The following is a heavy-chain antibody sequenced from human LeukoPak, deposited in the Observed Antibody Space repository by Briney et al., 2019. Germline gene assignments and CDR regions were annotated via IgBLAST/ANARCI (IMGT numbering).Heavy chain of an antibody. CDR3: ASSEGLVGDNLGY. Sequence: PSETLSLTCTVSGGSLSSGSYYWRWIRQPPGKGLEWIGYIYYSGSTNYNPSLKSRVTISVDTSKNQFSLKLSSVTAADTAVYYCASSEGLVGDNLGYWGQGTLVTVSS. CDR2: IYYSGST. J-gene: IGHJ4*02. CDR1: GGSLSSGSYY. D-gene: IGHD5-24*01. V-gene: IGHV4-61*01.